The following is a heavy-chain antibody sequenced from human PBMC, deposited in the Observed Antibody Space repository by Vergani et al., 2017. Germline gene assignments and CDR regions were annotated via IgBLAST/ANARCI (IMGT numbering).Heavy chain of an antibody. CDR1: GFTFSSYS. V-gene: IGHV3-21*04. Sequence: EVQLVESGGGLVKRGGSLRLSCAASGFTFSSYSMNWVRQAPGKGLEWVSSISSSSSYIHYSDSLKGRFTISRDNSKNMLYLQMNSLRAEDTAVYYCARLFYDTTPYLQGGYDCLGQGTLVSVSS. J-gene: IGHJ4*02. CDR2: ISSSSSYI. CDR3: ARLFYDTTPYLQGGYDC. D-gene: IGHD2/OR15-2a*01.